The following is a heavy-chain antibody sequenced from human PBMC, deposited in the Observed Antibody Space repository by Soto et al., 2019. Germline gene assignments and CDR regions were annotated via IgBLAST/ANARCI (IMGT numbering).Heavy chain of an antibody. J-gene: IGHJ6*02. CDR2: IYHSGNT. CDR3: ARVRAAGGFTSRYYYYYGMDV. V-gene: IGHV4-4*02. D-gene: IGHD6-13*01. Sequence: LETVSLAFGVSGESSISTQWWNGFSQPPGKGLEWIGKIYHSGNTDYNPALKSRVTISADKSKNQISLKLSSVTAADTAVYYCARVRAAGGFTSRYYYYYGMDVWGQGTTVT. CDR1: GESSISTQW.